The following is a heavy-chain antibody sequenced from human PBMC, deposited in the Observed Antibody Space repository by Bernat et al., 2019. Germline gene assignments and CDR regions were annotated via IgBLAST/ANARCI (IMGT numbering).Heavy chain of an antibody. D-gene: IGHD6-6*01. Sequence: QVQLVESGGGVVQPGRSLRLSCAASGFTFSSYAMHWVRQAPGKGLECVAVISYDGSNKYYADSVKGRFTISRDNSKNTLYLQMNSLRAEDTAVYYCARDAVYSSSSHFDYWGQGTLVTVSS. CDR3: ARDAVYSSSSHFDY. V-gene: IGHV3-30-3*01. J-gene: IGHJ4*02. CDR2: ISYDGSNK. CDR1: GFTFSSYA.